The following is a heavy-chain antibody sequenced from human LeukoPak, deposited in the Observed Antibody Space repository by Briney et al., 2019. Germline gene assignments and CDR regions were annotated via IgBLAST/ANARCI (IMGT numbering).Heavy chain of an antibody. Sequence: SETLSLTCTVTGDSINGYYWNWIRQTPGKGLEWIGYIYYSGSTNYNPSLKSRVTISVDTSKNQFSLRLSSVTAADTAIYYCARGPGSNSLLRFDSWGQGSLVIVSS. CDR3: ARGPGSNSLLRFDS. J-gene: IGHJ4*02. CDR2: IYYSGST. D-gene: IGHD3-10*01. CDR1: GDSINGYY. V-gene: IGHV4-59*01.